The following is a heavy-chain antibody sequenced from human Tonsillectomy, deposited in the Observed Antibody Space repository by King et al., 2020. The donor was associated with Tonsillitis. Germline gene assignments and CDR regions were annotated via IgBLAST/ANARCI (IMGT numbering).Heavy chain of an antibody. D-gene: IGHD6-13*01. CDR2: IVVGSGNT. CDR1: GFTFTSSA. J-gene: IGHJ4*02. Sequence: QLVQSGPEVKKPGTSVKVSCKTSGFTFTSSAMQWVRQARGQRLEWIGWIVVGSGNTNYAQKFQERVTITRDMSTSTDYMELSSLRSEDPAVYYCAAEYSGTWYGGFGYWGQGTLVTVSS. V-gene: IGHV1-58*02. CDR3: AAEYSGTWYGGFGY.